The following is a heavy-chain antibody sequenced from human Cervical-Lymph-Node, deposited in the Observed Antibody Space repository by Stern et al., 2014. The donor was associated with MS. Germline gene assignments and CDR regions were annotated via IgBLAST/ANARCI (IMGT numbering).Heavy chain of an antibody. D-gene: IGHD2-2*01. CDR1: GGSISSYY. CDR3: ARGGCSSTSCPLGY. J-gene: IGHJ4*02. Sequence: QVQLQESGPGLVKPSETLSLTCTVSGGSISSYYWSWIRQPPGKGLEWIGYIYYSGSTNYNPSLKSRVTISVDTSKNQFSLKLSSVTAADTAVYYCARGGCSSTSCPLGYWGQGTLVTVSS. CDR2: IYYSGST. V-gene: IGHV4-59*01.